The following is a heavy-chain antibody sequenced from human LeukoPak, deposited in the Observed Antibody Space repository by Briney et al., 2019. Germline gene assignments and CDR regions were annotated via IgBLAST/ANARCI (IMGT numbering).Heavy chain of an antibody. Sequence: PGGSLRLSCTASGFTLGGHDMHWVRQTTGDGLERVAAVSAGHHAFYAGSVKGRFTVSREDAKNSLYLQMNGLRAGDTAVYYCVREARGYHYTYFDYWGQGSLVTVSS. D-gene: IGHD5-18*01. J-gene: IGHJ4*02. CDR2: VSAGHHA. CDR3: VREARGYHYTYFDY. CDR1: GFTLGGHD. V-gene: IGHV3-13*01.